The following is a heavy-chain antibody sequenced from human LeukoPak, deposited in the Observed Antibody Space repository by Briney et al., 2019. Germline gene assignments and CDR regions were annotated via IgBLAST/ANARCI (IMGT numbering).Heavy chain of an antibody. Sequence: GGSLRLSCAASGFTFSDYYMSWIRQAPGKGLEWVSYISSSGSTIYYADSVKGRFTISRDNAKNSLYLQMNSLRAEDTAVYYCARASGYSYASRYYYYMDVWGKGTTVTVSS. V-gene: IGHV3-11*04. CDR1: GFTFSDYY. CDR2: ISSSGSTI. D-gene: IGHD5-18*01. J-gene: IGHJ6*03. CDR3: ARASGYSYASRYYYYMDV.